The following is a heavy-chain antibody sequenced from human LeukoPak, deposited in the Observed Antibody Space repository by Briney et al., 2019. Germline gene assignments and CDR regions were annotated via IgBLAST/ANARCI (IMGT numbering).Heavy chain of an antibody. J-gene: IGHJ4*02. D-gene: IGHD1-26*01. V-gene: IGHV3-7*01. CDR2: IKQDGSEK. CDR3: ARDQTDLSGSYYLDY. CDR1: GFTFSSYW. Sequence: SGGSLRLSCAASGFTFSSYWMSWVRQAPGKGLEWVANIKQDGSEKYYVDPVKGRFTISRDNAKNSLYLQMNSLRAEDTAVYYCARDQTDLSGSYYLDYWGQGTLVTVSS.